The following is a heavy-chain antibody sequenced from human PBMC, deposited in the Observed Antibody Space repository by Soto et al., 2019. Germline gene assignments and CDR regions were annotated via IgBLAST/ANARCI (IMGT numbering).Heavy chain of an antibody. V-gene: IGHV3-23*01. J-gene: IGHJ6*02. CDR2: ISATGSST. CDR3: AKSAGDCYPCYYYGMDV. Sequence: VQLLESGGDLVQPGGSLRLSCAAAGFNFGSYGMSWVRQAPGKGLEWVSGISATGSSTNYADSVKGRFTISRDNSKNTVYLQTNSLRAEDTAVYYCAKSAGDCYPCYYYGMDVWGQGTTVTVSS. D-gene: IGHD2-21*02. CDR1: GFNFGSYG.